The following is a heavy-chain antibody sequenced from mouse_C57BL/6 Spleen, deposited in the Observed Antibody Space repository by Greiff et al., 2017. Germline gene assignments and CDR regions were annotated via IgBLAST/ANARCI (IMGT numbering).Heavy chain of an antibody. V-gene: IGHV1-80*01. CDR1: GYAFSSYW. J-gene: IGHJ2*01. CDR3: ARDGYEYFDY. D-gene: IGHD2-2*01. CDR2: IYPGDGDT. Sequence: QVQLKESGAELVKPGASVKISCKASGYAFSSYWMNWVKQRPGKGLEWIGQIYPGDGDTNYNGKFKGKATLTADKSSSTAYTQLSSLTSEDSAVYFCARDGYEYFDYWGQGTTLTVSS.